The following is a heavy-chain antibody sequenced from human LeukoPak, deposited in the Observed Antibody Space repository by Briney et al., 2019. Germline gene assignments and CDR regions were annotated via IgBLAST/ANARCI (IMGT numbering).Heavy chain of an antibody. CDR2: IYYSGST. V-gene: IGHV4-59*08. CDR1: GGSISSYY. J-gene: IGHJ2*01. CDR3: ARGHWYFDL. Sequence: PSETLSLTCIVSGGSISSYYWSWIREPPGKGLEWIGYIYYSGSTSYNPSLKSRVTISVDTSKNQFSLKLSSVTAADTAVYYCARGHWYFDLWGRGPLVTVSS.